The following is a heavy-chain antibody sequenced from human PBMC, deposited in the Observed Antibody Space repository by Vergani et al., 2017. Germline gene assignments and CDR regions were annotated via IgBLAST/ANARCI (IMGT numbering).Heavy chain of an antibody. CDR2: ISSSSSYI. D-gene: IGHD5-12*01. V-gene: IGHV3-21*01. CDR1: GFTFSSYS. J-gene: IGHJ4*02. Sequence: EVQLVESGGGLVKPGGSLRLSCAASGFTFSSYSMNWVRQAPGKGLEWVSSISSSSSYIYYADSVKGRFTISRDNAKNSLYLQMNSLRAEDTAVYYCARDLTRYSTASRRYFDYWGQGTLVTVSS. CDR3: ARDLTRYSTASRRYFDY.